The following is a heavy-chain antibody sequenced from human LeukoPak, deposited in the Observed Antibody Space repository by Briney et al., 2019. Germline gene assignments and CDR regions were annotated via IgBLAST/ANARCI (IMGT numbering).Heavy chain of an antibody. CDR3: GRDGGYSYGYYY. CDR2: ISGSGGTT. Sequence: GGSLRLSCAASGFTFSSYAMSWVRQAPGKGLEWVSGISGSGGTTYYADSVKGRFTISRDNSKNTLYLQMNSLRAEDTAVYYCGRDGGYSYGYYYWGQGTLVTVSS. J-gene: IGHJ4*02. CDR1: GFTFSSYA. D-gene: IGHD5-18*01. V-gene: IGHV3-23*01.